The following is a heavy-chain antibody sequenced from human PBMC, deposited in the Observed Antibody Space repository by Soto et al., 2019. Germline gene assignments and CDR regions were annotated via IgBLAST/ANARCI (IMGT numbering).Heavy chain of an antibody. J-gene: IGHJ4*02. V-gene: IGHV1-24*01. Sequence: GASVKVSCKVSGYTLTELSMHWVRQAPGKGLEWMGGFDPEDGETIYAQKLQGRVTMTTDTSTSTAYMELRSLRSDDTAVYYCAREPNYFDYWGQGTLVTVSS. CDR3: AREPNYFDY. CDR2: FDPEDGET. CDR1: GYTLTELS.